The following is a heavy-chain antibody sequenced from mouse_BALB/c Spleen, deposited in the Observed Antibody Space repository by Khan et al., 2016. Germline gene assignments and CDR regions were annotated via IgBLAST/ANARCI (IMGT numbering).Heavy chain of an antibody. J-gene: IGHJ4*01. CDR3: ATNHDDDGTVDY. Sequence: EVELVESGGGLVQPGGSLRLSCATSGFTFTDYYISWVRQPPGKALEWLGFIRNKAYGYTTEYSASVRGRFTISRDNSQSIVYLQMNTLKTEDSVTYYGATNHDDDGTVDYWGQGTSVTVS. D-gene: IGHD1-1*01. CDR1: GFTFTDYY. CDR2: IRNKAYGYTT. V-gene: IGHV7-3*02.